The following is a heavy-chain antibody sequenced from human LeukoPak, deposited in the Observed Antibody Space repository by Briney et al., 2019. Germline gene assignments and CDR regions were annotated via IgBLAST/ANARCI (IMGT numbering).Heavy chain of an antibody. Sequence: GGSLRLSCAASGFTFSSYAMSWVRQAPGKGLEWVSAISGSGGSAYYADSVKGRFTISRDNSKNTLYLQMNSLRAEDTAVYYCAKDTSRLYYYYGMDVWGQGTTVTVSS. CDR3: AKDTSRLYYYYGMDV. CDR2: ISGSGGSA. D-gene: IGHD2-2*01. J-gene: IGHJ6*02. V-gene: IGHV3-23*01. CDR1: GFTFSSYA.